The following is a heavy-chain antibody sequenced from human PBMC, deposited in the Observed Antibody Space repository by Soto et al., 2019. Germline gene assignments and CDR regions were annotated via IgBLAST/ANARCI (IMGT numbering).Heavy chain of an antibody. CDR2: IYYSGST. CDR1: GGSISSGGYY. J-gene: IGHJ4*02. CDR3: ASSTASYGDYVDY. V-gene: IGHV4-31*03. Sequence: QVQLQESGPGLVKPSQTLSLTCTVSGGSISSGGYYWSWIRQHPVKGLEWIGYIYYSGSTYYNPSLKSRVTISVDTSKNQFSLKLSSVTAAATAVYYCASSTASYGDYVDYWGQGTLVTVSS. D-gene: IGHD4-17*01.